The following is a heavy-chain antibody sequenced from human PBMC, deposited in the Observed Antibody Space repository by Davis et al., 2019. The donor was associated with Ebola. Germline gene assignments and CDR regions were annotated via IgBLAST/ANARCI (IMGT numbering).Heavy chain of an antibody. CDR1: GFTFSSYD. V-gene: IGHV3-13*01. CDR3: ARRADY. Sequence: GESLKISCAASGFTFSSYDMHWVRQATGKGLEWVSAIGTAGDTYYPGSVKGRFTISRDNAKNSLYLQMNSLRAEDTAVYYCARRADYWGQGTLVTVSS. CDR2: IGTAGDT. J-gene: IGHJ4*02.